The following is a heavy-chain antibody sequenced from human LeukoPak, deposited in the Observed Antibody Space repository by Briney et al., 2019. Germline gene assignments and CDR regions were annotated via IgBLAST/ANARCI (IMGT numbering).Heavy chain of an antibody. V-gene: IGHV3-48*01. CDR1: GFTFSSYS. CDR2: ISSSSSTI. CDR3: ARGGNSYYYYYMDV. D-gene: IGHD4-23*01. J-gene: IGHJ6*03. Sequence: PGGSLRLSCAASGFTFSSYSMNWVRQAPGKGLEGVSYISSSSSTIYYADSVKGRFTISRDNAKNSPYLQMNSLRAEDTAVYYCARGGNSYYYYYMDVWGKGTTVTVSS.